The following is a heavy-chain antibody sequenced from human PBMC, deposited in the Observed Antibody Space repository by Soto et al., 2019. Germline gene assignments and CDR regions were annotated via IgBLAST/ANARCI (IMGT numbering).Heavy chain of an antibody. J-gene: IGHJ5*02. CDR2: IYYSGST. CDR3: ARDRGIRDCSSTSCFIFDP. Sequence: QVQLQESGPGLVKPSQTLSLTCTVSGGSISSGGYYWSWIRQHPGKGLEWIGYIYYSGSTYYNPSLKIRVTISVDTSKNQFSPKLSSVTAADTAVYYCARDRGIRDCSSTSCFIFDPWGQGTLVTVSS. V-gene: IGHV4-31*03. CDR1: GGSISSGGYY. D-gene: IGHD2-2*01.